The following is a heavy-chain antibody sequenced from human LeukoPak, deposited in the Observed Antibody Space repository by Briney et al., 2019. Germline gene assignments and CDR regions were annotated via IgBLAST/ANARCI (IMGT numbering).Heavy chain of an antibody. D-gene: IGHD4-23*01. Sequence: SVKVSCKASGGTFSSYAISWVRQAPGQGLEWMGGIIPIFGTANYAQKFQGRVTITADESTSTAYMELSSLRSEDTAVYYCAAEIYGGNTDCCTFDFWGPGKPVTVSS. CDR3: AAEIYGGNTDCCTFDF. CDR1: GGTFSSYA. CDR2: IIPIFGTA. J-gene: IGHJ3*01. V-gene: IGHV1-69*13.